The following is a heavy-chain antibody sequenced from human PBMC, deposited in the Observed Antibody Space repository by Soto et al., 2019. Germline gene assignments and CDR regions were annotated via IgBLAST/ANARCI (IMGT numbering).Heavy chain of an antibody. J-gene: IGHJ6*02. CDR1: GGSISSGGYS. V-gene: IGHV4-30-2*01. CDR2: IYHSGST. CDR3: AGETYYYYYGMDV. Sequence: SETLSLTCAVSGGSISSGGYSWSWIRRPPGKGLEWIGYIYHSGSTYYNPSLKSRVTISVDRSKNQFSLKLSSVTAADTAVYYCAGETYYYYYGMDVWGQETTVTVS.